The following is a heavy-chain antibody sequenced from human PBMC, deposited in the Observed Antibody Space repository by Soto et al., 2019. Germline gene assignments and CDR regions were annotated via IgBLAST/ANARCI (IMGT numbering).Heavy chain of an antibody. CDR1: GFSFYLYP. J-gene: IGHJ4*02. CDR3: AKDKQPDGIWDIDW. V-gene: IGHV3-23*01. CDR2: IYGDSAART. Sequence: EVHLLESGGDLVRPGGSLRLSVVASGFSFYLYPWSWSRQPPGKGLGWVAGIYGDSAARTFYAASVKGRFPISRDDSRSTVYLQMNSLRADDTAVYYCAKDKQPDGIWDIDWWGQGTRVIVS. D-gene: IGHD6-13*01.